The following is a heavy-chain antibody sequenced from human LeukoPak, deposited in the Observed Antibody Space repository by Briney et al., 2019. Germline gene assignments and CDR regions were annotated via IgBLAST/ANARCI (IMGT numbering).Heavy chain of an antibody. J-gene: IGHJ4*02. V-gene: IGHV1-2*02. CDR3: ARVEGAAAGIDY. Sequence: ASVKVSCKASGYTFTGYYMHWVRQAPGQGLEWMGWINPNSGGTNYAQKFQGRVTMTRDTSISTAYMELSRLRSDDTAVYYCARVEGAAAGIDYWGQGTLVTVSS. CDR1: GYTFTGYY. D-gene: IGHD6-13*01. CDR2: INPNSGGT.